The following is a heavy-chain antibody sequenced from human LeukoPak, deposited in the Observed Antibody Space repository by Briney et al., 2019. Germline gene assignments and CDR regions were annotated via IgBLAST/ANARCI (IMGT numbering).Heavy chain of an antibody. D-gene: IGHD2-15*01. V-gene: IGHV4-34*01. J-gene: IGHJ6*03. CDR2: IDHSGGT. CDR3: ARMRGGGIGYSNYMDV. CDR1: GGSFSDYF. Sequence: KPSETLSLTCAVFGGSFSDYFWSWIRQPPGKGLEWIGEIDHSGGTNYNPSLKSRVTISVDTSKNQFSLKLTSVTAADAAVYYCARMRGGGIGYSNYMDVWGEGTTVIVSS.